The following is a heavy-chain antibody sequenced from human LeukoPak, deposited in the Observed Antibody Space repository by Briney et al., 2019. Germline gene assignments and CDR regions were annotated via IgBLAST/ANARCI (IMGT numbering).Heavy chain of an antibody. Sequence: GGSLRLSCAASGFTFSSYAMSWVRQAPGKGLEWVSAISGSGGSTYYADSVKGRFTISRDNSKNTLYLQMNRLRAEDTAVYYCAKDGGGDTMVRGGYYFDYWGQGTLVAVSS. CDR1: GFTFSSYA. CDR2: ISGSGGST. D-gene: IGHD3-10*01. V-gene: IGHV3-23*01. J-gene: IGHJ4*02. CDR3: AKDGGGDTMVRGGYYFDY.